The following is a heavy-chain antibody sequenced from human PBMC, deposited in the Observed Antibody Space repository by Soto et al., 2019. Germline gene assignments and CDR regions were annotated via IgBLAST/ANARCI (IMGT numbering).Heavy chain of an antibody. V-gene: IGHV4-4*01. J-gene: IGHJ6*02. D-gene: IGHD3-22*01. CDR3: LRNGYYSLDV. Sequence: QVQLQESGPGLVRPSGSLSPTCAVSGDSIIGTGWWCWGRQSPGKGLEWVGEVYHSGATNYNPSLKSRVTISVDTSRNQFSLTLGSVTAGDTAVYGCLRNGYYSLDVWGQGTMVTVSS. CDR2: VYHSGAT. CDR1: GDSIIGTGW.